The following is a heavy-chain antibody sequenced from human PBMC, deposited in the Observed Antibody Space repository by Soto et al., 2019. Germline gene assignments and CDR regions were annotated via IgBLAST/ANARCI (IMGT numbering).Heavy chain of an antibody. D-gene: IGHD6-13*01. J-gene: IGHJ6*02. V-gene: IGHV4-4*02. CDR3: ARDKYSSSWHYYYYGMDV. CDR2: IYHSGST. CDR1: GGSISSSNW. Sequence: SETLSLTCAVSGGSISSSNWWSWVRQPPGKGLEWIGEIYHSGSTNYNPSLKSRVTISVDKSKNQFSLKLSSVTAADTAVYYCARDKYSSSWHYYYYGMDVWGQGTTVTVYS.